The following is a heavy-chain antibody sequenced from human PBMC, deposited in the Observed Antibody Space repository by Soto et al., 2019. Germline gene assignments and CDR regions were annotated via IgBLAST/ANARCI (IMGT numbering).Heavy chain of an antibody. CDR3: ARDLNPGLTAG. J-gene: IGHJ4*02. CDR2: ISAYNGNK. Sequence: QVQLVQSGAEVKNPGASVKVSCKASGYTFTSYGISWVRQAPGQALEWMGWISAYNGNKKYAQKFQGRVTMTTDTSTSTAYMERRSLRSDDTAVYYCARDLNPGLTAGWGQGNRVSVSS. CDR1: GYTFTSYG. V-gene: IGHV1-18*01. D-gene: IGHD6-13*01.